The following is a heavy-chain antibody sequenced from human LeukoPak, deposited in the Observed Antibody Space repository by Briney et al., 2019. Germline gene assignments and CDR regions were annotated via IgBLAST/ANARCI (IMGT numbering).Heavy chain of an antibody. D-gene: IGHD2-2*02. J-gene: IGHJ4*02. CDR2: IYYSGST. CDR1: GGSISSYY. CDR3: AREHTEYYFDY. V-gene: IGHV4-59*01. Sequence: SETLSLTCTVSGGSISSYYWSWIRQPPGKGLEWIGYIYYSGSTNYNPSLKSRVTISVDTSKNQFSLKLSSVTAADTAVYYCAREHTEYYFDYRGQGTLVTVSS.